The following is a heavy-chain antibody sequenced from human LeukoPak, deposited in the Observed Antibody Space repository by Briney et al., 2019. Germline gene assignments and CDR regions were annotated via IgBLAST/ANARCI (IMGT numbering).Heavy chain of an antibody. J-gene: IGHJ4*02. CDR2: IKSKIDGATT. V-gene: IGHV3-15*01. CDR3: TTLYFGSGHDY. Sequence: GGSLRLSCAVSGINFNDAWVSWVRQAPGKGLEWVGRIKSKIDGATTDYAAPVKGRFTISRDDSKNTLYLQMNSLKAEDTAVYFCTTLYFGSGHDYWGQGTLVTVSS. CDR1: GINFNDAW. D-gene: IGHD3-9*01.